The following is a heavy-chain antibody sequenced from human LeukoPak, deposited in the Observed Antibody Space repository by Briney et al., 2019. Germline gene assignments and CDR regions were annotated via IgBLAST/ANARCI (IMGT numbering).Heavy chain of an antibody. J-gene: IGHJ4*02. V-gene: IGHV3-33*01. CDR3: AVGTVTQGGFDY. D-gene: IGHD4-17*01. Sequence: PGGSLRLSCAASGFTFSSYGMHWVRQAPGKGLEWVAVIWYDGSNKYYADSVKGRFTISRDNSKNTLYLQMNSLRAEDTAVYYCAVGTVTQGGFDYWGQGTLVTVSS. CDR2: IWYDGSNK. CDR1: GFTFSSYG.